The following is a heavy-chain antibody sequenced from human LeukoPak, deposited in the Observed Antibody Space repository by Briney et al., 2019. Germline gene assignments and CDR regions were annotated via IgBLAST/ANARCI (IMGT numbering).Heavy chain of an antibody. Sequence: TSETLSLTCTVSGYSISSGYYWGWIRQPPGKGLEWIGTIYHRGSTSYNPSLKSRVNILLDTSKNQFSLKLSSVTAADTSVYYCARSGSSAWYLDFDYWGQGTLVTVSS. J-gene: IGHJ4*02. CDR1: GYSISSGYY. V-gene: IGHV4-38-2*02. CDR3: ARSGSSAWYLDFDY. CDR2: IYHRGST. D-gene: IGHD6-19*01.